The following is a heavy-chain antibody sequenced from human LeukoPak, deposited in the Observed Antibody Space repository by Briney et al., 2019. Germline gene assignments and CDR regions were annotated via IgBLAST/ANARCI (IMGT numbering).Heavy chain of an antibody. Sequence: PGGSLRLSCAASGFTFSSYAMSWVRQAPGKGLEWVSAISGSGGSTYYADSVKGRFTISRDNSKNTLYLQMNSLRAEDTAVYYCAKGGYNWNDGGYFDYWGQGTLVTVSS. CDR3: AKGGYNWNDGGYFDY. V-gene: IGHV3-23*01. J-gene: IGHJ4*02. CDR2: ISGSGGST. CDR1: GFTFSSYA. D-gene: IGHD1-20*01.